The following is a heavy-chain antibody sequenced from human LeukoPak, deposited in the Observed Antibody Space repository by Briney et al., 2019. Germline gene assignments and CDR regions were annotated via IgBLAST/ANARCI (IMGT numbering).Heavy chain of an antibody. CDR3: VRLRGYNTGYHEYFDH. Sequence: SETLSLTCTVSRASIRTPDYSWAWVRQPPGKGLEWIGSIYVGGNTYHNLSLRSRVSISADTSKNQFSLKLTSVTAADTAVYYCVRLRGYNTGYHEYFDHWGQGTQVTVSS. CDR2: IYVGGNT. V-gene: IGHV4-39*01. CDR1: RASIRTPDYS. D-gene: IGHD3-3*01. J-gene: IGHJ1*01.